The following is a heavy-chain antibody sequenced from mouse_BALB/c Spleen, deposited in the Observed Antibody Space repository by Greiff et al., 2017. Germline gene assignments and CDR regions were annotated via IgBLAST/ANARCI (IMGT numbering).Heavy chain of an antibody. V-gene: IGHV5-6-5*01. D-gene: IGHD1-2*01. Sequence: EVHLVESGGGLVKPGGSLKLSCAASGFTFSSYAMSWVRQTPEKRLEWVASISSGGSTYYPDSVKGRFTISRDNARNILYLQMSSLRSEDTAMYYCARGALLRYFDVWGAGTTVTVSS. CDR2: ISSGGST. CDR3: ARGALLRYFDV. J-gene: IGHJ1*01. CDR1: GFTFSSYA.